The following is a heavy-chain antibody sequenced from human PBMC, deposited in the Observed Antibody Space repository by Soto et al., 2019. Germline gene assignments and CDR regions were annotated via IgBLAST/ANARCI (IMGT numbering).Heavy chain of an antibody. V-gene: IGHV1-2*02. D-gene: IGHD3-10*01. CDR1: GYTFTAYY. Sequence: QVQLLQSGAELKEPGDSVRVSCEASGYTFTAYYIHWVRQAPGQGLEWMGWINPRFGDTAYAQDLQSRVFMNRDTSISTVYMKLSRLTTDDSAIYYCARNMYYYYAPGSGNGHGFWGQGTTVTVFS. J-gene: IGHJ6*02. CDR3: ARNMYYYYAPGSGNGHGF. CDR2: INPRFGDT.